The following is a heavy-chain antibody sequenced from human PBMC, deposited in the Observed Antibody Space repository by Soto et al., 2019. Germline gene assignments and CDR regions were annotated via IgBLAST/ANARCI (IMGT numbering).Heavy chain of an antibody. J-gene: IGHJ4*02. CDR1: GFSLTGYY. D-gene: IGHD3-22*01. Sequence: ASVKVSCKASGFSLTGYYFHWIRAAPGQGLEWLGWINPNTGGTTYAQKFQGRVTLTWDTSITTAYMDLARLRPDDTAIFYCARGAQGFFPVSGIYFYFDHWGQGTPVTVSS. V-gene: IGHV1-2*02. CDR2: INPNTGGT. CDR3: ARGAQGFFPVSGIYFYFDH.